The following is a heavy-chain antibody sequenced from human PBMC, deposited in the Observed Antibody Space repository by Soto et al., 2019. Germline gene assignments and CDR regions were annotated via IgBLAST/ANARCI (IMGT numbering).Heavy chain of an antibody. J-gene: IGHJ4*02. CDR3: ASSRGGYNYVNY. V-gene: IGHV3-30*19. CDR1: GFTFSSYG. Sequence: GGSLRLSCAASGFTFSSYGMHWVRQAPGKGLEWVAVIWYDGSNKYYADSVKGRFTISRDNSKNTLYLQMNSLRAEDTGVYYCASSRGGYNYVNYWGQGTLVTVSS. CDR2: IWYDGSNK. D-gene: IGHD5-12*01.